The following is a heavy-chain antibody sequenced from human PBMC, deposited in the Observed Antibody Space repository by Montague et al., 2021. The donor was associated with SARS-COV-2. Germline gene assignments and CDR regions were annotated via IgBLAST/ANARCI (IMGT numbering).Heavy chain of an antibody. CDR1: GFTFSSYA. D-gene: IGHD2-15*01. CDR3: ASTLGYCSGGSCYDPGNYYYYGMDV. Sequence: SLRLSCAASGFTFSSYAMHWVRQAPGKGLEWVAVISYDGSNKYYADSVKGRFTISRDNSKNTLYLQMNSLRAEDTAVYYCASTLGYCSGGSCYDPGNYYYYGMDVWGKGTTVTVSS. CDR2: ISYDGSNK. J-gene: IGHJ6*04. V-gene: IGHV3-30*04.